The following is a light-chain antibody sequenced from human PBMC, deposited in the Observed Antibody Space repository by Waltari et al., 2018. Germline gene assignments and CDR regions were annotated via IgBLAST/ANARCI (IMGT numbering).Light chain of an antibody. Sequence: QSALTQPASVSGSPGQSITISCSGTSSDVGDYRYVAWYQQHPGKAPKLMVYEVSNRPSGVSNRFSGAKSGNPASLTISGLQAEDEADYYCSSYTTSTSYVVFGGGTKLTVL. CDR1: SSDVGDYRY. CDR2: EVS. V-gene: IGLV2-14*01. J-gene: IGLJ2*01. CDR3: SSYTTSTSYVV.